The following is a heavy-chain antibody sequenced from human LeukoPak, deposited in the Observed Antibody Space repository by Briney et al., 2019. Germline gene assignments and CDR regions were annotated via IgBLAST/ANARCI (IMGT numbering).Heavy chain of an antibody. J-gene: IGHJ4*02. D-gene: IGHD5-18*01. CDR2: ISSSSDHI. V-gene: IGHV3-23*01. CDR3: ANFVDTSMGGNDY. CDR1: GFTFSSHA. Sequence: GGSLRLSCAASGFTFSSHAMSWVRQAPGEGLEWVSAISSSSDHIYYADSVQGRFTISRDNSKNTLYLQMNSLRAEDTALYYCANFVDTSMGGNDYWGQGTLVTVSS.